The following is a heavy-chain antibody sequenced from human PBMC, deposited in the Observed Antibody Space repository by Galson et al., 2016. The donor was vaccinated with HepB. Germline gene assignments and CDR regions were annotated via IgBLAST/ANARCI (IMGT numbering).Heavy chain of an antibody. CDR1: GFSFSSYW. CDR2: ICPTGST. J-gene: IGHJ3*02. CDR3: AREMCDGDCTDAFDI. V-gene: IGHV4-4*02. Sequence: SLRLSCAASGFSFSSYWMHWVRQPPGKGLEWIGEICPTGSTNYNPSLKSRVFMSVGQSKNQFSLKLTSVTAADTAVYYCAREMCDGDCTDAFDIWGQGTMVTVSS. D-gene: IGHD2-21*02.